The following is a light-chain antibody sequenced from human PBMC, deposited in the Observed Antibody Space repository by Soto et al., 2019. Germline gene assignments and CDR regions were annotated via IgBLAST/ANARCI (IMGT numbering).Light chain of an antibody. CDR1: QSISSW. CDR3: QQYNSFPLT. V-gene: IGKV1-5*03. Sequence: DIQMTQSPSTLTASIGDRVTITCRASQSISSWLAWYQQKPGKAPKLLIYKASSFPSGVPSRFSGSGSGTEFTLTIRSLQPDDFATYYCQQYNSFPLTFGGGTKVEMK. CDR2: KAS. J-gene: IGKJ4*01.